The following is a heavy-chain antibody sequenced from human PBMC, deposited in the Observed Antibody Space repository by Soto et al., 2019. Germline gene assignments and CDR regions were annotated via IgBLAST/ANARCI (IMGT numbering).Heavy chain of an antibody. D-gene: IGHD4-17*01. CDR2: IHISGSS. V-gene: IGHV4-30-4*01. Sequence: SETLSLTCTVSGGSISSGDFYWSCIRQPPGKGLELIGNIHISGSSYYNPSLRSRAIMSVDPIQNQFSLMLTSLTAADTAVYFWARADDFSDRFDYWGQGALVTVSS. CDR3: ARADDFSDRFDY. J-gene: IGHJ4*01. CDR1: GGSISSGDFY.